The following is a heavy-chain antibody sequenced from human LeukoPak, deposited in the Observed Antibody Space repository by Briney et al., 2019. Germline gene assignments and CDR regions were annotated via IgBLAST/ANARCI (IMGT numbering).Heavy chain of an antibody. CDR2: IYYSGST. V-gene: IGHV4-31*03. D-gene: IGHD3-3*01. Sequence: SQTLSLTCTVSGGSISSGGYYWSWIRQHPGKGLEWIGYIYYSGSTYYNPSLKSRVTISVDTSKNQFSLKLSSVTAADTAVYYCARAHYDFWSGYYPFDYWGQGTLVTVSS. CDR1: GGSISSGGYY. CDR3: ARAHYDFWSGYYPFDY. J-gene: IGHJ4*02.